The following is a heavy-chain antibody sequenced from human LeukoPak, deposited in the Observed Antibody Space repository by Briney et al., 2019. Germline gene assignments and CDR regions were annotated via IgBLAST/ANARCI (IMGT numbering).Heavy chain of an antibody. Sequence: SETLSLTCTVSGDSISGYYRSWIRQPAGKGLEWIGRIYTSGSTNYNPSLKSRVTMSVDTSKNQFSLKLSSVTAADTAVYYCARGSRYSYGPYYYYYGMDVWGQGATVTVSS. CDR3: ARGSRYSYGPYYYYYGMDV. CDR2: IYTSGST. D-gene: IGHD5-18*01. J-gene: IGHJ6*02. V-gene: IGHV4-4*07. CDR1: GDSISGYY.